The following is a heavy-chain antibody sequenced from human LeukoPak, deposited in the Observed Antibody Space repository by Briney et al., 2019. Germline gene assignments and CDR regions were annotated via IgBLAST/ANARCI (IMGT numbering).Heavy chain of an antibody. D-gene: IGHD3-10*01. CDR2: INSDGTIT. J-gene: IGHJ4*02. CDR1: GFTFSSYW. CDR3: ARDLYYYGSGNYVPGFPDY. V-gene: IGHV3-74*01. Sequence: PGGSLRLSCAASGFTFSSYWMRWVRQAPGKGLVWVSRINSDGTITSYADSVKGRFTISRDNAKNTLYLQMNSLRAEDTAVYYCARDLYYYGSGNYVPGFPDYWGQGTLVTVSS.